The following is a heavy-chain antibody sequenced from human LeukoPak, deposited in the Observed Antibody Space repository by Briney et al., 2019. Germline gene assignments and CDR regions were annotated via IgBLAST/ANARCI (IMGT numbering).Heavy chain of an antibody. D-gene: IGHD3-9*01. CDR2: INPHTGGT. Sequence: EASVKVSCKASGYTLTGYYMHWVRQAPGQGLEWMGWINPHTGGTKYAQKFQGRVTMTRDTSVSTAYMELSRLRSDDKAVYYCARGGPYYDTIYYYMDVWGQGTLVTVSS. CDR3: ARGGPYYDTIYYYMDV. V-gene: IGHV1-2*02. J-gene: IGHJ6*03. CDR1: GYTLTGYY.